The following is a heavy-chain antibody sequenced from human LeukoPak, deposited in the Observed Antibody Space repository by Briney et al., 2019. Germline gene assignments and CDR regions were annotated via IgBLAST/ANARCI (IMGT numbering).Heavy chain of an antibody. CDR1: GFTFDDYA. Sequence: GGSLRLSCAASGFTFDDYAMHWVRQAPGRGLEWVSLISGDGDTTYYADSVKGRFTISRDNSKNSLYLQMNSLRTEDTALYYCAKDIHDRGYADCGGRGTLVTVSA. D-gene: IGHD3-22*01. CDR2: ISGDGDTT. J-gene: IGHJ4*02. CDR3: AKDIHDRGYADC. V-gene: IGHV3-43*02.